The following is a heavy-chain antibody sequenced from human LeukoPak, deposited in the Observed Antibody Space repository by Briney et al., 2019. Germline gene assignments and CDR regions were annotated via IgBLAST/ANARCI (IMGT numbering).Heavy chain of an antibody. CDR2: IYSGGST. CDR3: ARVGQQWEPLDY. J-gene: IGHJ4*02. V-gene: IGHV3-66*01. CDR1: GFTVSSNY. D-gene: IGHD6-19*01. Sequence: GGSLRLSCAASGFTVSSNYMSWVRQAPGKGLEWVSVIYSGGSTYYADSVKGRFTISRDNPKNTLYLQMNSLRAEDTAVYYCARVGQQWEPLDYWGQGTLVTVSS.